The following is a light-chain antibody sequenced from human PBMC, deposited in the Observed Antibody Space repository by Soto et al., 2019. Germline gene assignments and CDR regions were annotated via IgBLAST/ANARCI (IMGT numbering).Light chain of an antibody. Sequence: QSVLTQPPSGSGAPGQRVTISCTGSSSNIGAGYDVHWYQQLPGTAPKLLIYGHTNRPSGVPDRFSGSKSGSSASLAITGLQAEDEADYYCQSYDRSLSGCVFGTGTKVTVL. CDR2: GHT. CDR3: QSYDRSLSGCV. V-gene: IGLV1-40*01. CDR1: SSNIGAGYD. J-gene: IGLJ1*01.